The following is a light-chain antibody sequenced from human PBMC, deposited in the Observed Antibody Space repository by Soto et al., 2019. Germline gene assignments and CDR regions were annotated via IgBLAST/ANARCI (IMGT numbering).Light chain of an antibody. V-gene: IGKV1-9*01. CDR2: HAS. J-gene: IGKJ2*01. CDR1: QGISFY. CDR3: QQYNSYLYT. Sequence: DIQLTQSPSFLSASVGDRVTVTCRASQGISFYLAWYQQKPGKAPQLLIYHASTLQSGVPSRFSGSGSGTEFTLTIGSLQPEDFATYYCQQYNSYLYTFGQGTKLEIK.